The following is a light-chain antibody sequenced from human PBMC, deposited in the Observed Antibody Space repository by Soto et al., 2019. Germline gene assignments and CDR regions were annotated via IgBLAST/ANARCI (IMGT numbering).Light chain of an antibody. CDR1: QSVSSY. Sequence: EVVLTQSPATLSVSPGERATLSCRASQSVSSYLAWYQQKPGQAPRLFIYDASNRATGIPARFSGSGSGTDFTLTISSLEPEDLAVYYCQQRSNWPGLTFGGGTKVDI. CDR3: QQRSNWPGLT. J-gene: IGKJ4*01. V-gene: IGKV3-11*01. CDR2: DAS.